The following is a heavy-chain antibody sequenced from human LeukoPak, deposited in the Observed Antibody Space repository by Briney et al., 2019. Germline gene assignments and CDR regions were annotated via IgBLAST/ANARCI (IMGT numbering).Heavy chain of an antibody. CDR1: GFTFSSYA. V-gene: IGHV3-23*01. Sequence: GGPLRLSCAASGFTFSSYAMSWVRQAPGKGLEWVSAISGSGGSTYYADSVKGRFTISRDNSKNTLYLQMNSLRAEDTAVYSCAPNGETVAGTFWGQGTLVTVSS. CDR2: ISGSGGST. CDR3: APNGETVAGTF. J-gene: IGHJ4*02. D-gene: IGHD6-19*01.